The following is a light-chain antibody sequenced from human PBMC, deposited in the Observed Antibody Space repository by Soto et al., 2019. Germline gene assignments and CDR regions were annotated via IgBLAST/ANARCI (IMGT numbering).Light chain of an antibody. Sequence: EIVLTQSPGTLSLSPGERATFSCRASQSVNSDYLAWYQRRPGLAPRLLIYGTSNRATGIPDRFSGSGSGTDFTLTINTLEPEDFAVYYCQRYGSSPLYAFGQGTKLEIK. CDR3: QRYGSSPLYA. J-gene: IGKJ2*01. CDR1: QSVNSDY. CDR2: GTS. V-gene: IGKV3-20*01.